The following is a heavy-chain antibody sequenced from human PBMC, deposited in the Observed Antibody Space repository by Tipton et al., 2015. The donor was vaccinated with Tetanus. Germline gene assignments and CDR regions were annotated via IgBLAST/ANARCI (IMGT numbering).Heavy chain of an antibody. CDR1: GGSISSGGYY. Sequence: LRLSCTVSGGSISSGGYYWSWIRQHPGKGLEWIGYIYYSGSTNYNPSLKSRVTISVDTSKNQFSLKLSSVTAADTAVYYCARYYYDSSGYAHDYWGQGTLVTVSS. D-gene: IGHD3-22*01. V-gene: IGHV4-31*02. J-gene: IGHJ4*02. CDR2: IYYSGST. CDR3: ARYYYDSSGYAHDY.